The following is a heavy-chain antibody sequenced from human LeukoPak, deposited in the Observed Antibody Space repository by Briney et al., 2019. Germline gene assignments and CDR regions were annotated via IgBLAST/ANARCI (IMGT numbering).Heavy chain of an antibody. J-gene: IGHJ5*02. D-gene: IGHD1-20*01. Sequence: SVKVSCKASGGTFSSYAISWVRQAPGQGLEWVGGIIPIFGTANYAQKFQGRVTITADESTSTAYMELSNLRSEDTAVYYCARERGITGTNWFDPWGQGTLVTVSS. CDR3: ARERGITGTNWFDP. CDR2: IIPIFGTA. V-gene: IGHV1-69*13. CDR1: GGTFSSYA.